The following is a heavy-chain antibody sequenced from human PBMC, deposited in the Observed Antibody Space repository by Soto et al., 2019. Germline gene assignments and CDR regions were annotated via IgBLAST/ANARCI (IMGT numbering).Heavy chain of an antibody. D-gene: IGHD5-12*01. CDR1: GFTFSTCS. CDR2: ISGSSRNM. V-gene: IGHV3-21*01. CDR3: ARDNGYDAATLDY. Sequence: PGGSLRLSCGASGFTFSTCSMNWVRQAPGKGLEWVSSISGSSRNMYYADSVKGRFTISRDNAKNSLYLQMNSLRAEDTAVYYCARDNGYDAATLDYWGQGTLVTVSS. J-gene: IGHJ4*02.